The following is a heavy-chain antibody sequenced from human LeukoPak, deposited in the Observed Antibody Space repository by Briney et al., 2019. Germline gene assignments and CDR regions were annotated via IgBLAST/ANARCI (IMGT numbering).Heavy chain of an antibody. J-gene: IGHJ4*02. CDR3: ARDSPENYFDY. D-gene: IGHD1-14*01. Sequence: PGGSLRLSCAASGFTFSSYAMSWVRQAPGQGLEWMGRIIPILGIANYAQRFQGRVTITADKSTSTAYMELSSLRSEDTAVYYCARDSPENYFDYWGQGTLVTVSS. CDR1: GFTFSSYA. CDR2: IIPILGIA. V-gene: IGHV1-69*04.